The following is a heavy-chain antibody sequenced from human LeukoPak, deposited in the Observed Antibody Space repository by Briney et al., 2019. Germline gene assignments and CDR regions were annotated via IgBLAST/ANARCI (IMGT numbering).Heavy chain of an antibody. D-gene: IGHD5-18*01. CDR2: IYSGGAT. CDR1: GLTVSTNY. V-gene: IGHV3-53*01. Sequence: GGSLRLSCAASGLTVSTNYMSRVRQAPGKGLEWVSVIYSGGATFYADSVKGRLTISRDNSRNTLYLQMNSLRAEDTAVYYCARDRGYSYGYSYYFENWGQGTLVTVSS. J-gene: IGHJ4*02. CDR3: ARDRGYSYGYSYYFEN.